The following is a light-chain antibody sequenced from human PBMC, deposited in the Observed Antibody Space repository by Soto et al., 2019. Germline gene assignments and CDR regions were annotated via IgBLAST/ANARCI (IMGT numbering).Light chain of an antibody. Sequence: EMVMTQSPATLSVSPGDRATLLCRASQSVSIYVAWYQQKPGLAPRLLICDASTRAAGIPARFSGSGSGTEFSLTISSLQSEDFAVYYCQQYHDWPRTFGQGTKVDIK. CDR1: QSVSIY. J-gene: IGKJ1*01. V-gene: IGKV3-15*01. CDR2: DAS. CDR3: QQYHDWPRT.